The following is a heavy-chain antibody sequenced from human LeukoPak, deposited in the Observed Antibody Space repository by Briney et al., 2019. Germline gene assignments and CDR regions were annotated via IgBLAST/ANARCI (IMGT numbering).Heavy chain of an antibody. D-gene: IGHD6-13*01. V-gene: IGHV3-43D*04. J-gene: IGHJ3*02. CDR2: INWNAGST. CDR1: AFTFDDYA. CDR3: AKALIEAAGPEAFDI. Sequence: GGSLRLSCAASAFTFDDYAMYWVRQAPGKGLEWVSLINWNAGSTYYADSAKGRFTISRDNSKNSLYLQMNSLRAEDTALYYCAKALIEAAGPEAFDIWGQGTMVTVSS.